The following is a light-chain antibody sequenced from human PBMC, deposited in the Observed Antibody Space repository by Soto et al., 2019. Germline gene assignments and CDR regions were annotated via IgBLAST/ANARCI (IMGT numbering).Light chain of an antibody. J-gene: IGLJ1*01. CDR2: EVS. CDR3: SSYSISTAYL. CDR1: SSDVGGYDY. Sequence: QSVLTQPASVSGSPGQSITISCTGTSSDVGGYDYVSWYQLHPGKAPKLMIFEVSNWPSGVSYRFSGSKSGNTASLTISGLQVEDEADYFCSSYSISTAYLFGTGTKVTVL. V-gene: IGLV2-14*01.